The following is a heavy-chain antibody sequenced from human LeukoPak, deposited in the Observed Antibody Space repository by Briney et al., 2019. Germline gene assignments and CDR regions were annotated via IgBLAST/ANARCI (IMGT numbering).Heavy chain of an antibody. Sequence: PSQTLSLTCTVSGGSINSGGYYWSWIRQHPGKGFECIGYIYYSGSTYYNPSIKSRVTISVNTSKNQFSLKLSYVTGADTAVYYCARNGGGTAMGWRFDFDIWGQGTMVTVSS. D-gene: IGHD5-18*01. CDR3: ARNGGGTAMGWRFDFDI. CDR2: IYYSGST. J-gene: IGHJ3*02. CDR1: GGSINSGGYY. V-gene: IGHV4-31*03.